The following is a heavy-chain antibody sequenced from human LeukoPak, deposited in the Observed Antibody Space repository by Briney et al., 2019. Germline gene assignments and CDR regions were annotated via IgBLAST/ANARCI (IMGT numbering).Heavy chain of an antibody. V-gene: IGHV1-69*13. J-gene: IGHJ4*02. D-gene: IGHD3-10*01. CDR2: IIPIFGTT. CDR1: GGTFSSYA. Sequence: SVKVSCKASGGTFSSYAISWVRQAPGQGLEWMGGIIPIFGTTNYAQKFQGRVTITADESTSTAYMELSSLRSEDTAVYYCARDYYGSGAYYKPFDYWGQGTLVTVSS. CDR3: ARDYYGSGAYYKPFDY.